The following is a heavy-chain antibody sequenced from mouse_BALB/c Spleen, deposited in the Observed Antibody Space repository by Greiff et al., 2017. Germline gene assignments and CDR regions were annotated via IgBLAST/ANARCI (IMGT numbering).Heavy chain of an antibody. CDR3: ARFYYGSSYYAMDY. J-gene: IGHJ4*01. D-gene: IGHD1-1*01. CDR2: IAPGSGST. Sequence: DLVKPGASVKLSCKASGYTFNSYWINWIKQRPGQGLEWIGRIAPGSGSTYYNEMFKGKATLTVDTSSSTAYIQLSSLSSEDSAVYFGARFYYGSSYYAMDYWGQGTSVTVSS. V-gene: IGHV1S41*01. CDR1: GYTFNSYW.